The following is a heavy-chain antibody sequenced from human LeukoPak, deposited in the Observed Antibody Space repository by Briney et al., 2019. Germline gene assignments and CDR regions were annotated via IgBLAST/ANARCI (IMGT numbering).Heavy chain of an antibody. CDR1: GGTFSSYT. J-gene: IGHJ4*02. CDR2: IIPILGIA. V-gene: IGHV1-69*02. Sequence: SVKVSCKASGGTFSSYTISWVRQAPGQGLERMGRIIPILGIANYAQKFQGRVTITADKSTSTAYMELSSLRSEDTAVYYCARVGLGYFDYWGQGTLVTVSS. CDR3: ARVGLGYFDY. D-gene: IGHD6-19*01.